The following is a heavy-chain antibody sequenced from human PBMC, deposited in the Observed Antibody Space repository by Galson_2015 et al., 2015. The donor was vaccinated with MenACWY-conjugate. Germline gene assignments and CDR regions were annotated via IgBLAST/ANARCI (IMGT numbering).Heavy chain of an antibody. CDR1: GFTFSSYA. J-gene: IGHJ3*02. CDR2: ISGSGGST. Sequence: SLRLSCAASGFTFSSYAMSWVRQAPGKGLEWVSAISGSGGSTYYADSVKGRFTISRDNSKNTLYLQMNSLRAEDTAVYYCAKDLALSSGDTAITAFDIWGQGTMVTVSS. V-gene: IGHV3-23*01. D-gene: IGHD5-18*01. CDR3: AKDLALSSGDTAITAFDI.